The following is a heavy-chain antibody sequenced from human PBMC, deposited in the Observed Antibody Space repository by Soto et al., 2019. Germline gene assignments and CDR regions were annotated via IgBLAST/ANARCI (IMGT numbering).Heavy chain of an antibody. CDR1: GYTFTSYY. CDR2: INPSGGST. J-gene: IGHJ5*02. V-gene: IGHV1-46*01. Sequence: ASVKVSCKASGYTFTSYYMHWVRQAPGQGLEWMGIINPSGGSTSYAQKFQGRVTMTRDTSTSTVYMELSSLRSEDTAVYYCARWYHDSSGYYENWFDPWGQGTLVTVSS. D-gene: IGHD3-22*01. CDR3: ARWYHDSSGYYENWFDP.